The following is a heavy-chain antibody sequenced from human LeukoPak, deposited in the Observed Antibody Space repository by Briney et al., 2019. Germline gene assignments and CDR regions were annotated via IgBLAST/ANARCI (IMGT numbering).Heavy chain of an antibody. D-gene: IGHD1-26*01. CDR3: AKDLEPTRPYNGMDV. CDR1: GFTFSTIG. V-gene: IGHV3-30*18. J-gene: IGHJ6*02. CDR2: LSYDGRKT. Sequence: QPGGPLRLSCTASGFTFSTIGMNWVRQAPGKGLEWVAVLSYDGRKTYYADSVKGRFTMSRDNSKNTVFLQMNSLRAEDTAVYHCAKDLEPTRPYNGMDVWGQGTTVTVSS.